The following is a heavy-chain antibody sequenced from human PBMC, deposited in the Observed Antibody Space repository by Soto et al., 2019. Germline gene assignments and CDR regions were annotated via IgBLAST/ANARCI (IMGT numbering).Heavy chain of an antibody. CDR3: ASRIVQGYYYYGMDV. J-gene: IGHJ6*02. CDR2: IDPSDSYT. Sequence: GESLKISCKGSGYSFTSYWISRVRQMPGKGLEWMGRIDPSDSYTNYSPSFQGHVTISADKSISTAYLQWSSLKASDTAMYYCASRIVQGYYYYGMDVWGPGTTVTVSS. D-gene: IGHD2-2*01. V-gene: IGHV5-10-1*01. CDR1: GYSFTSYW.